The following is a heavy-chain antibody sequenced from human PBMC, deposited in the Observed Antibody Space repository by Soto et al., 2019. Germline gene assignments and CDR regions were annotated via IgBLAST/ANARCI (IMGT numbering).Heavy chain of an antibody. D-gene: IGHD1-1*01. V-gene: IGHV4-59*01. CDR2: IYYSGTT. Sequence: QVQLQESGPGLVKPSETLSLTCTVSGGSISSYYWGWIRQPPGKGLEWIGYIYYSGTTNYNPSLKSRVTISVATSTNQFSLKLSSVTAADTAIYYCARGAYKYYYYGMDVWGQGTTVTVSS. CDR3: ARGAYKYYYYGMDV. CDR1: GGSISSYY. J-gene: IGHJ6*02.